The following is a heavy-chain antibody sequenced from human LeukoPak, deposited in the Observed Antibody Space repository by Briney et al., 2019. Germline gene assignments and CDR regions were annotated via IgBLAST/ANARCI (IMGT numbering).Heavy chain of an antibody. V-gene: IGHV3-48*03. CDR2: ISSSGNTI. J-gene: IGHJ3*02. CDR3: ARERPGEDTFDI. CDR1: GFTFSSYE. Sequence: GGSLRLSCAASGFTFSSYEMNWVRQAPGKGLGWVSFISSSGNTIYYADSVKGRFIISRDNAKNSLYLQMNSLRTEDTAIYYWARERPGEDTFDIWGQGTMVTVSS. D-gene: IGHD7-27*01.